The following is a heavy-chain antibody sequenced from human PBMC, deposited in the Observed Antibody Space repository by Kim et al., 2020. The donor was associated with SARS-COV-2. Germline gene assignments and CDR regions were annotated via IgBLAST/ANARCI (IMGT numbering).Heavy chain of an antibody. CDR3: AKNVHVTSVTFLWYFDL. V-gene: IGHV3-23*01. Sequence: GGSLRLSWVASRFTFSSSAMTWVRQAPGKGLEWVSTIFGSGHGTYYADSVNGRFIVSRDNSKNTLYLQMNNLKADDTAIYYCAKNVHVTSVTFLWYFDLWGRGTSVIVSS. CDR1: RFTFSSSA. CDR2: IFGSGHGT. D-gene: IGHD2-2*01. J-gene: IGHJ2*01.